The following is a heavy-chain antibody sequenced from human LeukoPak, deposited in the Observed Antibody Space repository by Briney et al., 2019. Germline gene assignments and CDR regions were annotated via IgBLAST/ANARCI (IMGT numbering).Heavy chain of an antibody. CDR1: GGSISSSSYY. D-gene: IGHD5-18*01. J-gene: IGHJ4*02. Sequence: SGTLSLTCTVSGGSISSSSYYWGWIRQPPGKGLEWIGTIYYSGTTYYNPSLKSRVTISVDTSKNQFSLKLSSLTAADTAVYYCASGYSYGIGDYWGQGTLVTVAS. V-gene: IGHV4-39*07. CDR3: ASGYSYGIGDY. CDR2: IYYSGTT.